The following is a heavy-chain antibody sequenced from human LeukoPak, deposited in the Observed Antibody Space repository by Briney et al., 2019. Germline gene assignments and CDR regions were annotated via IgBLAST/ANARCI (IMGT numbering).Heavy chain of an antibody. J-gene: IGHJ4*02. CDR1: GFTFSSYG. V-gene: IGHV3-30*02. Sequence: GGSLRLSCAASGFTFSSYGMHWVRQAPGKGLEWVAFIRYDGSNKYYADSVKGRFTISRDNSKNTLYLQMNSLRAEDTAVYYCASEARYSSSFDYWGQGTLVTVSS. CDR3: ASEARYSSSFDY. D-gene: IGHD6-6*01. CDR2: IRYDGSNK.